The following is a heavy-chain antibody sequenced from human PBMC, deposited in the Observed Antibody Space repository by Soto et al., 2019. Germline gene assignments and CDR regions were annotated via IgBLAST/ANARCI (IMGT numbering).Heavy chain of an antibody. CDR2: ISAYNGNT. V-gene: IGHV1-18*01. J-gene: IGHJ4*02. D-gene: IGHD2-2*01. CDR3: ARSLGDIVVVPAADLDY. Sequence: ASVKVSCKASGYTFTSYGISWVRQAPGQGLEWMGWISAYNGNTNYAQKLQGRVTMTTDTSTSTAYMELRSLRSDDTAVYYCARSLGDIVVVPAADLDYWGQGTLVTVSS. CDR1: GYTFTSYG.